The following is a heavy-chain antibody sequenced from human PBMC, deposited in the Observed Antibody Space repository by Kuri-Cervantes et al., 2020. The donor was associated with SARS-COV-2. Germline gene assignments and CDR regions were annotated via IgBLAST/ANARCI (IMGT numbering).Heavy chain of an antibody. J-gene: IGHJ5*02. CDR1: GFTFSSYA. V-gene: IGHV3-30*03. Sequence: GGSLRLSCAASGFTFSSYAMHWVRQAPGKGLEWVAVISYDGSNKYYADSVKGRFTISRDNSKNTLYLQMNSLRAEDTAVYYCARGGSTDYDFWSGYYRGWNWFDPWGQGTLVTVSS. D-gene: IGHD3-3*01. CDR3: ARGGSTDYDFWSGYYRGWNWFDP. CDR2: ISYDGSNK.